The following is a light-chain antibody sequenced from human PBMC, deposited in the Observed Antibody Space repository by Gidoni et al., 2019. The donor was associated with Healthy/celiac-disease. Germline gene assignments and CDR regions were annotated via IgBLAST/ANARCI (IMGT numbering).Light chain of an antibody. J-gene: IGLJ2*01. CDR3: GTWDSILSAVV. V-gene: IGLV1-51*01. CDR2: DNN. CDR1: SSNIGNNY. Sequence: QSVLPQPPPVSAAPGQKVTISCSGSSSNIGNNYVSWYQQLPGTAPKLLIYDNNKRPSGIPDRFSGSKSGTSATLGITGLQTGDEADYYCGTWDSILSAVVFGGGTKLTVL.